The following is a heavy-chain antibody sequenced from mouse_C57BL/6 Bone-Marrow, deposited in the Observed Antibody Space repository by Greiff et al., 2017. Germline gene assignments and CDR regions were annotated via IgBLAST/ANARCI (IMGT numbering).Heavy chain of an antibody. CDR2: ISNGGGST. Sequence: EVQVVESGGGLVQPGGSLKLSCAASGFTFSDYYMYWVRQTPEKRLEWVAYISNGGGSTYYPDTVKGRFTISRDNAKNTLYLQMSRLKSEDTAMYYCARHDSYYGSSAWFAYWGQGTLVTVSA. CDR3: ARHDSYYGSSAWFAY. CDR1: GFTFSDYY. V-gene: IGHV5-12*01. J-gene: IGHJ3*01. D-gene: IGHD1-1*01.